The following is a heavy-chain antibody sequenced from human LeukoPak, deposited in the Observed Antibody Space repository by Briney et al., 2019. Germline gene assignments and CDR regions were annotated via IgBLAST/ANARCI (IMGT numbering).Heavy chain of an antibody. J-gene: IGHJ4*02. CDR3: ARHPSADPAYFFDY. D-gene: IGHD3-9*01. CDR2: VSYSGTT. V-gene: IGHV4-59*08. Sequence: SETLSLTCTVSGGSFNRYYWSWIRQPPGKGLEWIGFVSYSGTTDYNPSLKSRVTISKDTSKSQLSLKLISVTAADTAVYYCARHPSADPAYFFDYWGQGTLVTVSS. CDR1: GGSFNRYY.